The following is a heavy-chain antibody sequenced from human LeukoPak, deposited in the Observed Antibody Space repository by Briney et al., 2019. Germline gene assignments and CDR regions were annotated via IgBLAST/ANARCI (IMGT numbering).Heavy chain of an antibody. CDR3: AKGGEAKWFGELIKTQYSYYMDV. CDR1: GFTFSSYA. V-gene: IGHV3-23*01. CDR2: ISSSGSST. D-gene: IGHD3-10*01. Sequence: GGSLRLSCAASGFTFSSYAMSWVRQAPGQGLEGVSAISSSGSSTSSADSVKGRCTIPTDNSKTTLYLQMNSLRAEATAVYYCAKGGEAKWFGELIKTQYSYYMDVWGKGTTVTVSS. J-gene: IGHJ6*03.